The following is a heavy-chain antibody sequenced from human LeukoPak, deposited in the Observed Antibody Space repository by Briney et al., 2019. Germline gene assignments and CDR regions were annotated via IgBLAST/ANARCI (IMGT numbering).Heavy chain of an antibody. D-gene: IGHD6-19*01. Sequence: ASVKVSCKASGYTFTTYYIHWVRQAPGQGLEWMGTINPSVGSTSYAQKFQGRVTMTRDMSMSTVYMELSSLISEDTAVYYCARGSGWYGDYWGQGTLVTVSS. J-gene: IGHJ4*02. V-gene: IGHV1-46*01. CDR3: ARGSGWYGDY. CDR1: GYTFTTYY. CDR2: INPSVGST.